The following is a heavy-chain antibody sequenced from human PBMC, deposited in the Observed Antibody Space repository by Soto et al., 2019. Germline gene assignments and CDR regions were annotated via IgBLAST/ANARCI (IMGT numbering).Heavy chain of an antibody. Sequence: GGSLRLSCEASGFTFSTYAMSWVRQAPGKGLEWVSALTPSGGETFYADSVKGRFTISRDNSMNALYLQMNSLRIEDTAVYYCAHPRGYGVFDAYDIWGQGTMVTVSS. D-gene: IGHD4-17*01. CDR2: LTPSGGET. V-gene: IGHV3-23*01. J-gene: IGHJ3*02. CDR3: AHPRGYGVFDAYDI. CDR1: GFTFSTYA.